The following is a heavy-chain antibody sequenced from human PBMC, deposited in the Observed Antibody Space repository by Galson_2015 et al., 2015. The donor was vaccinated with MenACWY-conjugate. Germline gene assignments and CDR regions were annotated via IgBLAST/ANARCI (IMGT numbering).Heavy chain of an antibody. CDR1: GFTFSSYG. J-gene: IGHJ4*02. CDR2: ISYDGSNK. V-gene: IGHV3-30*18. D-gene: IGHD3-10*01. CDR3: AKLLVTMVRGVSDY. Sequence: SLRLSCAASGFTFSSYGMHWVRQAPGKGLEWVAVISYDGSNKYYADSVKGRFTISRDNSKNTLYLQMNSLRAEDTAVYYCAKLLVTMVRGVSDYWGQGTLVTVSS.